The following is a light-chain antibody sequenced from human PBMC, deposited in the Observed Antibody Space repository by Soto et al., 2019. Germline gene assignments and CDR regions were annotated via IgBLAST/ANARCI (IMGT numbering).Light chain of an antibody. J-gene: IGLJ2*01. V-gene: IGLV1-47*01. CDR1: TSNIGSNF. CDR2: RND. CDR3: AAWDDSLSGVV. Sequence: QSVLTQPPSASGTPGQRVTISCSGGTSNIGSNFVYWYQQLPGTAPKLLIYRNDQRPSGVPDRFSGSRPGTSASLAIDGLRSEDEAEYYCAAWDDSLSGVVFGGGTKLTVL.